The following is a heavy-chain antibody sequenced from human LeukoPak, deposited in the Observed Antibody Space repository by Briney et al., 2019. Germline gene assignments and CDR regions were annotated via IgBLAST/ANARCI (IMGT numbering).Heavy chain of an antibody. V-gene: IGHV3-33*01. J-gene: IGHJ4*02. Sequence: PGGSLRLSCAASGFTFSSYGMHWVRQAPGKGLEWVAVIWYDGSNKYYADSVKGRFTISRDNSRNTLYLQMNSLRAEDTAVYYCASYDFWSGYYNEVPFDYWGQGTLVTVSS. D-gene: IGHD3-3*01. CDR1: GFTFSSYG. CDR3: ASYDFWSGYYNEVPFDY. CDR2: IWYDGSNK.